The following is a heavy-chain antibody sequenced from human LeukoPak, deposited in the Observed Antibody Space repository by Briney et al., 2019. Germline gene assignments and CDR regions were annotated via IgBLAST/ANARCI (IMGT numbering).Heavy chain of an antibody. V-gene: IGHV6-1*01. CDR2: AFYRSQWQR. Sequence: SQTLSLTFAISGDSVSSNTAAWNWIRQSPSRGLEWLGSAFYRSQWQRDYAVSVRSRIAVNPDTSKNQFSLQLNSLTPAGTAVYYCARDRGGAVTAYSDAFDVWSQGTMVTVSS. D-gene: IGHD2-15*01. J-gene: IGHJ3*01. CDR3: ARDRGGAVTAYSDAFDV. CDR1: GDSVSSNTAA.